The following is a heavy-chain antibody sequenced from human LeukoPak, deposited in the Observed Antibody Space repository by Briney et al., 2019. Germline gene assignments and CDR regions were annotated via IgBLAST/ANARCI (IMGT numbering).Heavy chain of an antibody. D-gene: IGHD3-3*01. CDR3: AKGTTITIFGTSFDF. CDR1: GFTFDDYA. CDR2: ISWNSGSI. V-gene: IGHV3-9*01. Sequence: GGSLRLSCAASGFTFDDYAMHWVRQTPGKGLEWVSGISWNSGSIGYADSVKGRFTISRDNAKNSLYLQMNSLTTEDTALYYCAKGTTITIFGTSFDFWGQGTLVTASS. J-gene: IGHJ4*02.